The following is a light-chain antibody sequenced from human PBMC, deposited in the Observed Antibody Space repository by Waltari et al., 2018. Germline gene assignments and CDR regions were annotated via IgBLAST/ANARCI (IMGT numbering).Light chain of an antibody. CDR1: SSNIGRNY. CDR3: ATWDDSLSGYV. J-gene: IGLJ1*01. Sequence: QSVLTQPPSASGTPGQRVTISCSGTSSNIGRNYVFWFHQLPGTAPKVLIYKDNQRPSGVPDRFSGSKSGTSASLAISGLRSEDGADYYCATWDDSLSGYVFGSGTKVAVL. V-gene: IGLV1-47*01. CDR2: KDN.